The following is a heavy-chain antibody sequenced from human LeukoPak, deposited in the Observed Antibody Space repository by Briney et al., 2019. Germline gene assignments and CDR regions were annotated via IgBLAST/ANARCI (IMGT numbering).Heavy chain of an antibody. V-gene: IGHV3-74*01. CDR2: INNDGSST. D-gene: IGHD5-12*01. CDR3: ARDLVVATGPDY. J-gene: IGHJ4*02. Sequence: GGSLRLSCAASGFTLSRYWMHWVRHAPGKGLVWVSRINNDGSSTNYADSVKGRFTISRDNAKNTLYLQMNSLRAEDTAVYYCARDLVVATGPDYWGQGTLVTVSS. CDR1: GFTLSRYW.